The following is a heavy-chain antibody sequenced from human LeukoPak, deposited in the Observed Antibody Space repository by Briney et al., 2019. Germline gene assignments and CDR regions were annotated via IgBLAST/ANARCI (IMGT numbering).Heavy chain of an antibody. Sequence: PGGSLRLSCEASGFTFSTYWMNWVRQAPGKGLEWVANIKQDGSEEYYVDSVKGRFTISRDNAKNSLYLQMNSLRAEDTAVYYCARPYSVGWSLPAYWGQGNMVTVSS. D-gene: IGHD6-19*01. CDR2: IKQDGSEE. CDR3: ARPYSVGWSLPAY. CDR1: GFTFSTYW. J-gene: IGHJ4*02. V-gene: IGHV3-7*01.